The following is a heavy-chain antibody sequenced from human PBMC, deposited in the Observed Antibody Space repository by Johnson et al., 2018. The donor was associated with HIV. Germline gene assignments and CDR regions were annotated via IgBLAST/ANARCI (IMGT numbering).Heavy chain of an antibody. J-gene: IGHJ3*02. Sequence: QVQLVESGGGLVQPGGSLRLSCAASGFTFSSYWMSWVRQAPGKGLEWVAVISYDGSNKYYADSVKGRFTISRDNSKNTLYLQMNSLRAEDTAVYYCARDGAQQLARDAFDIWGQGTMVTVSS. D-gene: IGHD6-13*01. CDR3: ARDGAQQLARDAFDI. V-gene: IGHV3-30*03. CDR2: ISYDGSNK. CDR1: GFTFSSYW.